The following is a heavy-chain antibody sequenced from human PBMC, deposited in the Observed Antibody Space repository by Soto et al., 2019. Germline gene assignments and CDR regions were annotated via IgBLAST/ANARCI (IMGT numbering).Heavy chain of an antibody. D-gene: IGHD6-13*01. V-gene: IGHV5-51*01. CDR1: GYSFTSYW. J-gene: IGHJ6*03. CDR3: ARQSQQLGSYYYYYMDV. Sequence: GESLKISCKGSGYSFTSYWIGWVRQMPGKGLEWMGIIYPGDSDTRYSPSFQGQVTISADKSISTAYLQWSSLKASDTAMYYCARQSQQLGSYYYYYMDVWGKGTTVTVSS. CDR2: IYPGDSDT.